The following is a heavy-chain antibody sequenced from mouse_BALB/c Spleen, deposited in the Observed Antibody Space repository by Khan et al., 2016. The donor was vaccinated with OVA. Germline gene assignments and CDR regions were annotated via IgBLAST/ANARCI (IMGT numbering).Heavy chain of an antibody. CDR1: GYTFTSYW. CDR2: IVPGSSNA. CDR3: AGENYYGRSCCTMDY. Sequence: DLVKPGPSLKLSCKASGYTFTSYWINWIKQRLGQGLEWIGRIVPGSSNAYYNAMFKGKATLTVDTSSSTAYIQLSSLSSEDSAVCFCAGENYYGRSCCTMDYWGQGTSVTVSS. J-gene: IGHJ4*01. D-gene: IGHD1-1*01. V-gene: IGHV1S41*01.